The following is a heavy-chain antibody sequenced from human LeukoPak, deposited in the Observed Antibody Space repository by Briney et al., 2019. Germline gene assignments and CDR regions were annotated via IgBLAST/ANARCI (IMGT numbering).Heavy chain of an antibody. Sequence: PSETLSLTCAVSGGSISSGGYSWPWLRQPPGMGLEWLGTISHSGPTSYSPSLKSRVTISVNTSKNQFSLKLTSVTAADTAVYYCARLGPHLDFWGQGTLVTVSS. CDR1: GGSISSGGYS. J-gene: IGHJ4*02. V-gene: IGHV4-30-2*01. CDR3: ARLGPHLDF. D-gene: IGHD7-27*01. CDR2: ISHSGPT.